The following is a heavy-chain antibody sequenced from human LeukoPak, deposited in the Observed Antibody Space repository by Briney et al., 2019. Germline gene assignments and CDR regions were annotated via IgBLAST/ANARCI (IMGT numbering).Heavy chain of an antibody. CDR1: GFIFSRNN. CDR3: ASPGQQQLVPTYS. D-gene: IGHD6-13*01. Sequence: GGSLRLSCAASGFIFSRNNMNWVRQAPGKGLEWVSYISSSGTTIYYADSVKGRFTISRDNSKNTLYLQMNSLRAEDTAVYYCASPGQQQLVPTYSWGQGTLVTVSS. J-gene: IGHJ4*02. CDR2: ISSSGTTI. V-gene: IGHV3-48*01.